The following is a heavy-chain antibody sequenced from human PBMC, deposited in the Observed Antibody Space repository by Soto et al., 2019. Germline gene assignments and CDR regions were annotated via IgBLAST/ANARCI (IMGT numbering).Heavy chain of an antibody. D-gene: IGHD3-10*01. Sequence: QVHLVQSGAEVKKPGSSVKVSCTTSGGSFNNYAVSWVRQAPGQGLEWMGGIIPNFDTPNYAQKFQDRVTIIADESTSTVYIELRSLRSNDTAVYYCAVAMVREFLLFESSGMHVWGQGTTVIVSS. CDR1: GGSFNNYA. V-gene: IGHV1-69*01. J-gene: IGHJ6*02. CDR3: AVAMVREFLLFESSGMHV. CDR2: IIPNFDTP.